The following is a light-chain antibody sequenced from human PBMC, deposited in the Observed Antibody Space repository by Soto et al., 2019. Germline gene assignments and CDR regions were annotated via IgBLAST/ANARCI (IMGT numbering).Light chain of an antibody. J-gene: IGKJ1*01. Sequence: DIHRTHSPSSLSASVGDRVTITCRASQGISNYLAWYQQKPGKVPKLLIYAASTLQSGVPSRFSGSGSGTDLTINISSMKHEDVANYYCKQYKSVTQVKFGQGKKVDIK. CDR2: AAS. CDR3: KQYKSVTQVK. V-gene: IGKV1-27*01. CDR1: QGISNY.